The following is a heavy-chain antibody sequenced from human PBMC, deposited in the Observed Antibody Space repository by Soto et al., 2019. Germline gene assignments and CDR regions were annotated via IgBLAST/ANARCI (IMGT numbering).Heavy chain of an antibody. D-gene: IGHD5-12*01. V-gene: IGHV3-23*01. CDR3: AKDRYSGYDFEYFDY. CDR1: GFTFSSYA. CDR2: ISGSGGST. J-gene: IGHJ4*02. Sequence: EVQLLESGGGLVQPGESLRLSCAASGFTFSSYAMSWVRQAPGKGLEWVSEISGSGGSTYYADSVKGRFTISRDNSKNTLYLQMNSLRAEDTAVYYCAKDRYSGYDFEYFDYWGKGILVTVSS.